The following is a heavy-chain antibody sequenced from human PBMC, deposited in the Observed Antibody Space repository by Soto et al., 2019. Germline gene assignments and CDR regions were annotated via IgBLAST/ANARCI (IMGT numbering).Heavy chain of an antibody. V-gene: IGHV1-18*01. Sequence: ASVKVSCKASGYTFTSYGISWVRQAPGQGLEWMGWISAYNGNTNYAQKLQGRVTMTTDTSTSTAYMELRSLRSDDTAVYYCARAYAVLMVYAIPWFDPWGQGTLVTVSS. CDR1: GYTFTSYG. CDR3: ARAYAVLMVYAIPWFDP. CDR2: ISAYNGNT. D-gene: IGHD2-8*01. J-gene: IGHJ5*02.